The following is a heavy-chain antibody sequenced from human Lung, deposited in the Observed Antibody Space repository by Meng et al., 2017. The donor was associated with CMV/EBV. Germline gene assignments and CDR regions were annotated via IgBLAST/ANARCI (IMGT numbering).Heavy chain of an antibody. D-gene: IGHD2-2*01. CDR1: GFTFSSYS. CDR3: AREFCSSSSCYPQDV. CDR2: ISSRSSYI. V-gene: IGHV3-21*01. Sequence: GGSLRLSCAASGFTFSSYSINWVRQAPGKGLEWVSSISSRSSYIYYADSVKGRFTISRDNAKNTLYLQMNSLRAEDTAVYYCAREFCSSSSCYPQDVWGQGTTVTVSS. J-gene: IGHJ6*02.